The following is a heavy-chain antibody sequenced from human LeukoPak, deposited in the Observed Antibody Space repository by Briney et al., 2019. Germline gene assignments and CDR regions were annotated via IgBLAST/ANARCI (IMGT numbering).Heavy chain of an antibody. J-gene: IGHJ4*02. CDR2: MYNSGST. CDR1: GGSISGSY. Sequence: SETLSLTCTVSGGSISGSYWSWIRQPPGKGLEWIAYMYNSGSTNYNPSLKSRVTISIDTSKNQFSLKLSSLTAADTAIYYCARGIESYGDYGYWGQGILATVSP. V-gene: IGHV4-59*01. CDR3: ARGIESYGDYGY. D-gene: IGHD4-17*01.